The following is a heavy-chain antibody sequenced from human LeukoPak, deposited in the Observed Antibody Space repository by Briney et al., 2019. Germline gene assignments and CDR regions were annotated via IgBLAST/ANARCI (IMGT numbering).Heavy chain of an antibody. V-gene: IGHV3-74*01. Sequence: GGSLRLSCAASGNYWMHWVRQAPGKGLVWVSHINSDGSWTSYADSVKGRFTISRDNAKNTLYLQMNGLRAEDTAVYYCSRSAYYDGSGNYYDYWGQGTLVTVSS. J-gene: IGHJ4*02. D-gene: IGHD3-22*01. CDR3: SRSAYYDGSGNYYDY. CDR1: GNYW. CDR2: INSDGSWT.